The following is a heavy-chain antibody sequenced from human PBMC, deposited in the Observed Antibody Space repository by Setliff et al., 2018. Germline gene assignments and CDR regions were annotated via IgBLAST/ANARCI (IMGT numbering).Heavy chain of an antibody. CDR1: GFTFTDYL. J-gene: IGHJ4*02. V-gene: IGHV1-2*02. CDR3: ARVPYDYVWGSYRTFDY. Sequence: ASVKVSCKASGFTFTDYLMNWMRPAPEQGLEWMGRINLNTGNIFYAQVGNRVTMTRNTSISTAYMELSRLRSDDTAVYYCARVPYDYVWGSYRTFDYWGQGTLVTVSS. CDR2: INLNTGNI. D-gene: IGHD3-16*02.